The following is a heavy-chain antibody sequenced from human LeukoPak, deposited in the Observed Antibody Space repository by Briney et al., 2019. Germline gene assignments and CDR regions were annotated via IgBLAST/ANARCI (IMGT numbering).Heavy chain of an antibody. CDR2: ISSNGGST. J-gene: IGHJ4*02. CDR1: GFTFSSYA. Sequence: GGSLRLSCSASGFTFSSYAMHWVRQAPGKGLEYVSAISSNGGSTYYADSVKGRFTISRDNSKNTLYRQMSSLRAEDTAVYYCVRVGSGRPFDYWGQGTLVTVSS. D-gene: IGHD6-19*01. CDR3: VRVGSGRPFDY. V-gene: IGHV3-64D*06.